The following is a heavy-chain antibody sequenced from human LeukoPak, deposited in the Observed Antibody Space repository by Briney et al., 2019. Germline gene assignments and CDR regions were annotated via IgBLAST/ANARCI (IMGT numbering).Heavy chain of an antibody. D-gene: IGHD3/OR15-3a*01. V-gene: IGHV4-59*01. Sequence: SETLSLTCTVSGGSISSYYWNWIRQPPGKGLEWIGYIYYSGSTNYNPSLKSRVTISLDTSKNQFSLKLSSVTAADTAAYYCARTQTDFHYYYYMDVWGKGTTVTVSS. J-gene: IGHJ6*03. CDR1: GGSISSYY. CDR3: ARTQTDFHYYYYMDV. CDR2: IYYSGST.